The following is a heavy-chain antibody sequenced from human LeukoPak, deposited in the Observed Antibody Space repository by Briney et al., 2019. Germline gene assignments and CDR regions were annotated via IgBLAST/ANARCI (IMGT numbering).Heavy chain of an antibody. CDR3: ARAKPQYYYGSGDY. V-gene: IGHV3-21*01. Sequence: PGGSLRLSCAASGFTFSSYSMNWVRQAPGKGLEWVSSISSSSSYIYYADSVKGRFTISRDNAKNSLYLQMNSLRAEDTAVYYCARAKPQYYYGSGDYWGQGTLVTVSS. D-gene: IGHD3-10*01. J-gene: IGHJ4*02. CDR1: GFTFSSYS. CDR2: ISSSSSYI.